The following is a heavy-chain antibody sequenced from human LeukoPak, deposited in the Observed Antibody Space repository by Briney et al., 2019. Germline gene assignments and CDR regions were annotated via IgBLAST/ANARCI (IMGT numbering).Heavy chain of an antibody. D-gene: IGHD5-18*01. CDR3: ARAVPTRGYSYGWIDY. Sequence: ASVKVSCKASGGTFSSYAISWVRQAPGQGLEWMGGIIPIFGTANCAQKFQGRVTITADESTSTAYMELGSLRSEDTAVYYCARAVPTRGYSYGWIDYWGQGTLVTVSS. CDR1: GGTFSSYA. V-gene: IGHV1-69*13. CDR2: IIPIFGTA. J-gene: IGHJ4*02.